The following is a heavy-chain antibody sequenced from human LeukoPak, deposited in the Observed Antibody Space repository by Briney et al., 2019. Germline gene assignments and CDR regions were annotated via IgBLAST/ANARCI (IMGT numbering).Heavy chain of an antibody. V-gene: IGHV3-53*01. CDR3: ASRYCSGGTCYSGVFGY. CDR2: IYSGGST. J-gene: IGHJ4*02. D-gene: IGHD2-15*01. Sequence: GGSLRLSCAASGFTVSSNYMSWVRQAPGKGLEWVSVIYSGGSTYYADSVKGRFTISRDNAKNTLYLQMNSLRAEDTAVYYCASRYCSGGTCYSGVFGYWGQGTLVTVSS. CDR1: GFTVSSNY.